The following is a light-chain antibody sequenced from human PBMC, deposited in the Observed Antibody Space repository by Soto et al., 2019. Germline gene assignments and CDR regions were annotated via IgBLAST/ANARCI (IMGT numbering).Light chain of an antibody. Sequence: EIVLTQSPATLSLSPGERATLSCSASQSVSSYLAWYQQKPGQAPRLLIYDASNRATGIPARFSGSGSGTDFTLTISSLEPEDFALYYCQQRSNWPLTFGPGTKVDIK. J-gene: IGKJ3*01. V-gene: IGKV3-11*01. CDR2: DAS. CDR1: QSVSSY. CDR3: QQRSNWPLT.